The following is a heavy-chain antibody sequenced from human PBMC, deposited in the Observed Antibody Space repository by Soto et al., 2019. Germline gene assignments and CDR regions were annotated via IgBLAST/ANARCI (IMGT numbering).Heavy chain of an antibody. J-gene: IGHJ6*03. Sequence: QVQLVESGGGVVQPGRSLRLSCAASGFTFSSYGIHWVRQAPGKGLEWVAVIWYDGSNKYYADSVKGRFTISRDNSKNTLYLQMNSLRAEDTAVYYCARGDYGEGNYMDVWGKGTTVTVSS. CDR1: GFTFSSYG. CDR2: IWYDGSNK. CDR3: ARGDYGEGNYMDV. D-gene: IGHD4-17*01. V-gene: IGHV3-33*01.